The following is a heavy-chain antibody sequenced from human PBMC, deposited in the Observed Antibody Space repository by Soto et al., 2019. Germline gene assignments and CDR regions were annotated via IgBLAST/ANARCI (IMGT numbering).Heavy chain of an antibody. CDR1: GYTFTTYG. CDR3: AREMWTRSGTQNVFDY. V-gene: IGHV1-18*01. J-gene: IGHJ4*02. CDR2: ISPASGVT. D-gene: IGHD6-25*01. Sequence: QVQLVQSEGEVKQPGASVKVSCKASGYTFTTYGLCWVRQVPGQGLEWMGYISPASGVTTYAQSLQGRVTMTTDTSTGTVYMELRSLRSDDTAIYYCAREMWTRSGTQNVFDYWGQGALVTVSS.